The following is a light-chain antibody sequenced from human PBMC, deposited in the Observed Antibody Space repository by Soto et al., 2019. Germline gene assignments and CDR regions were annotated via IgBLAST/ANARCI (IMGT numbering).Light chain of an antibody. V-gene: IGLV2-14*03. J-gene: IGLJ1*01. Sequence: QSVLTQPASVSGSPGQSITISCTGTSSDIGGYNFVSWYQQHPGKAPKLIISDVTNRPSGVSNRFSGSKSGNTASLTISGLQAEYEADYYCSSYSSSTFYVFGTGTKLTVL. CDR1: SSDIGGYNF. CDR2: DVT. CDR3: SSYSSSTFYV.